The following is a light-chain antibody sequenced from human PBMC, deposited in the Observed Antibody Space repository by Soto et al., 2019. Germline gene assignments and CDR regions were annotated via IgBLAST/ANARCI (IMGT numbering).Light chain of an antibody. CDR3: CSYADSPTWV. Sequence: QSVLTQPRSVSGSPGQSVTISCTGTSNDVGGYNYVSWYQQHPGKAPKLLISDVNKRPSGVPDRFSGSKSGNTASLIISGLQAEDEADYYCCSYADSPTWVFAGGTKLTVL. J-gene: IGLJ3*02. V-gene: IGLV2-11*01. CDR2: DVN. CDR1: SNDVGGYNY.